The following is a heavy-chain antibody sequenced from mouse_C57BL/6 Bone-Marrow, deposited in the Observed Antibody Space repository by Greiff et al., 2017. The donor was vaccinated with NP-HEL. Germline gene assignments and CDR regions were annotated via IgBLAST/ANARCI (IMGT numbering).Heavy chain of an antibody. Sequence: QVQLQQSGAELVRPGTSVKLSCKASGYTFTSYWMHWVKQRPGQGLEWIGVIDPSDSYTNYNQKFKGKATLTVDTSSSTAYMQLSSLTSEDSAVYYCASQGAYWGQGTLVTVSA. CDR3: ASQGAY. V-gene: IGHV1-59*01. CDR1: GYTFTSYW. D-gene: IGHD3-2*02. CDR2: IDPSDSYT. J-gene: IGHJ3*01.